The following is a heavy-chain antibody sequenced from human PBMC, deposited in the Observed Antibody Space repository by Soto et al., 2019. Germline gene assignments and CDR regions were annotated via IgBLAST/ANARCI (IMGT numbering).Heavy chain of an antibody. CDR3: AKDQAEGGFTYGFFYYYGLDV. V-gene: IGHV3-23*01. CDR2: TDTSGGST. J-gene: IGHJ6*02. CDR1: GFSFKTYA. Sequence: GWSLISCTASGFSFKTYAMSCVRQAPGRGLEWVSATDTSGGSTYYADSVKGRFTVSRDNSKNTLHLQMNSLRAEDTAVYYCAKDQAEGGFTYGFFYYYGLDVWGQGTTVTVSS. D-gene: IGHD3-10*01.